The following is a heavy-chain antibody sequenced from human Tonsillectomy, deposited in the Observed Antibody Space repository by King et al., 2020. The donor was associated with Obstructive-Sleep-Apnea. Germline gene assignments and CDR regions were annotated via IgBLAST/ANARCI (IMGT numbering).Heavy chain of an antibody. V-gene: IGHV4-34*01. CDR2: INHSGST. D-gene: IGHD3-10*01. Sequence: VQLQQWGAGLLKPSETLSLTCAVYGGSFSGYYWSWIRQPPGKGLEWIGEINHSGSTNYNPSLKRRVTISVDTSKNQFSLKLGSVTAADTAVYYCARGHRRTYYYGSGSYMAFDYWGQGTLVTVSS. CDR3: ARGHRRTYYYGSGSYMAFDY. J-gene: IGHJ4*02. CDR1: GGSFSGYY.